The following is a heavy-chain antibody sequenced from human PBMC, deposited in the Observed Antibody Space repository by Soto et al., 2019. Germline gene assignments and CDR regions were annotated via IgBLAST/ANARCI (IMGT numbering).Heavy chain of an antibody. J-gene: IGHJ4*02. V-gene: IGHV3-49*03. D-gene: IGHD6-6*01. CDR2: IRSKAYGGTT. Sequence: GGSLRLFCTASGFTFGDYAMSWFRQAPGKGLEWVGFIRSKAYGGTTEYAASVKGRFTISRDDSKSIAYLQMNSLKTEDTAVYYCTRDRPPYSSSFYFDYWGQGTLVTVSS. CDR3: TRDRPPYSSSFYFDY. CDR1: GFTFGDYA.